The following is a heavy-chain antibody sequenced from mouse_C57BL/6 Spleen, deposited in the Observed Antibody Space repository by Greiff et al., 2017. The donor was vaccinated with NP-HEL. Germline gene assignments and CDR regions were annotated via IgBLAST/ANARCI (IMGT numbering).Heavy chain of an antibody. CDR3: ARRYSNYDY. D-gene: IGHD2-5*01. CDR1: GYAFTNYL. V-gene: IGHV1-54*01. CDR2: INPGSGGT. J-gene: IGHJ2*01. Sequence: QVQLKQSGAELVRPGTSVKVSCKASGYAFTNYLIEWVKQRPGQGLEWIGVINPGSGGTNYNEKFKGKATLTADKSSSTAYMQLSSLTSEDSAVYFCARRYSNYDYWGQGTTLTVSS.